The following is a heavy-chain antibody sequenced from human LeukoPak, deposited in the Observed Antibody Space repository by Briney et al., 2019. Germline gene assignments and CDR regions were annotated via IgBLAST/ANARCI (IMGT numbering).Heavy chain of an antibody. CDR2: IYRGDGT. D-gene: IGHD5-24*01. V-gene: IGHV3-53*01. Sequence: GGSLRLSCAASGFTVSSNYMSWVRQAPGKGLEWVSVIYRGDGTYYADSVRGRFTISRDNSKNTVYLQMNSLRAEDTAVYYCARVEYNWFDPWGQGTLVTVSS. CDR3: ARVEYNWFDP. CDR1: GFTVSSNY. J-gene: IGHJ5*02.